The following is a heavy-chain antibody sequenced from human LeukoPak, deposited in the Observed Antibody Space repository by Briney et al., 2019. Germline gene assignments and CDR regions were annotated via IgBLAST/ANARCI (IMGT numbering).Heavy chain of an antibody. D-gene: IGHD4-17*01. J-gene: IGHJ4*02. CDR3: ARGKIGYYYGDYDGY. Sequence: GGSLTLSCAASGFTFSNYAMPWVRKAPGKGLEWFSVISGSGSNTDYADSVKGRFTISRDNAKNSLYLQMNSLRDEDTAVYYCARGKIGYYYGDYDGYWGQGTLVTVSS. CDR2: ISGSGSNT. V-gene: IGHV3-23*01. CDR1: GFTFSNYA.